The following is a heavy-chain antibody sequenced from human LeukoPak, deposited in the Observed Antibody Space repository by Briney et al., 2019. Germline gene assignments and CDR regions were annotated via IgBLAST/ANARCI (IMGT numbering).Heavy chain of an antibody. CDR2: IYYSGST. D-gene: IGHD6-13*01. Sequence: PSETLSLTCTVSGGSISSGGYYWSWIRQHPGKGLEWIGYIYYSGSTYYNPSLKSRVTISVDTSKNQFSLKLSSVTAADTAVYYCARHSATAGTSFDYWGQGTLVTVSS. V-gene: IGHV4-31*03. CDR1: GGSISSGGYY. CDR3: ARHSATAGTSFDY. J-gene: IGHJ4*02.